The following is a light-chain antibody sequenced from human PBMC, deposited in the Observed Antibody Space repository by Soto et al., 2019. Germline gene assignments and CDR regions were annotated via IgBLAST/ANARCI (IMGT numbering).Light chain of an antibody. CDR1: SSNIGRNT. CDR2: NNN. V-gene: IGLV1-44*01. CDR3: AAWDDGLNGYV. Sequence: QSVLTQPPSASGTPGQRVTISCSGSSSNIGRNTVNWYQQVPGTAPKLLIYNNNQRPSGVPDRFSGSKSGTSASLAIIGLQSEDEADYYCAAWDDGLNGYVFGAGTKLTVL. J-gene: IGLJ1*01.